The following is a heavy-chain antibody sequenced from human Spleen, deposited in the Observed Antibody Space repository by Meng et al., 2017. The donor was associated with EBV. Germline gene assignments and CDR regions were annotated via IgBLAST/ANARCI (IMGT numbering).Heavy chain of an antibody. Sequence: QLQLEEFGLGLVQPSQPLSLTCTVSGYSISSGAYSWSWVRPPPGKGLEWIGYIFHTGSTYYNASLKSRVTISVDRSKHQFSLKLTSVTPADTAVYYCARDSHGYYFFDFWGPGTLVTVSS. CDR2: IFHTGST. V-gene: IGHV4-30-2*01. J-gene: IGHJ4*02. CDR1: GYSISSGAYS. D-gene: IGHD3-22*01. CDR3: ARDSHGYYFFDF.